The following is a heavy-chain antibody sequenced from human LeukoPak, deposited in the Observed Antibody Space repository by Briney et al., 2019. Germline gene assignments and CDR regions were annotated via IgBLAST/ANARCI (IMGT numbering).Heavy chain of an antibody. J-gene: IGHJ4*02. CDR2: ISSSSSYI. Sequence: GGSLRLSCAASGFTFSSYSMTWVRQAPGKGLEWVSSISSSSSYIYYADSVKGRFTISRDNAKNSLYLQMNSLRAEDTAVYYCAREGYSYGPIDYWGQGTLVTVSS. V-gene: IGHV3-21*01. CDR3: AREGYSYGPIDY. CDR1: GFTFSSYS. D-gene: IGHD5-18*01.